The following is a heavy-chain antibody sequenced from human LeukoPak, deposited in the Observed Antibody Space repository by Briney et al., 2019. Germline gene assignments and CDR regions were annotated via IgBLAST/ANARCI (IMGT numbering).Heavy chain of an antibody. CDR2: IKSKTDGATA. V-gene: IGHV3-15*07. J-gene: IGHJ2*01. D-gene: IGHD5-18*01. CDR1: SFTFSNAW. Sequence: GGSLRLSCAASSFTFSNAWMNWVRQAPGKGLEWVGRIKSKTDGATAEYAAPVKGRFTISRDDSKITLYLQMNSLKTEDTAMYYCIRDGGYRFALYWFFDLWGRGTLVTVSS. CDR3: IRDGGYRFALYWFFDL.